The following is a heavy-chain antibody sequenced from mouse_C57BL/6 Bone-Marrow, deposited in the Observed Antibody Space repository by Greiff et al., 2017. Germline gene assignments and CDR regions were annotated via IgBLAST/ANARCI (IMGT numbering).Heavy chain of an antibody. CDR3: AYYYGSSYVFAY. Sequence: QVQLQQSGAELARPGASVKLSCKASGYTFTSYGISWVKQRTGQGLEWIGEIYPRSGNTYYNEKFKGKATLTADKSSSTEYMELRSLTSEDSAVYFCAYYYGSSYVFAYWGQGTLVTVSA. CDR2: IYPRSGNT. V-gene: IGHV1-81*01. J-gene: IGHJ3*01. CDR1: GYTFTSYG. D-gene: IGHD1-1*01.